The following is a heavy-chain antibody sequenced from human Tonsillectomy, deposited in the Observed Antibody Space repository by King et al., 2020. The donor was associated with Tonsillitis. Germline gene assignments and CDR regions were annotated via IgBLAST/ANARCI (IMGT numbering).Heavy chain of an antibody. CDR2: ISYDGSNK. CDR3: TRDREDYIFDY. CDR1: GFTFSSYG. V-gene: IGHV3-33*05. Sequence: VQLVESGGGVVQPGRSLRLSCAASGFTFSSYGMHWVRQAPGKGLEWVAVISYDGSNKYYADSVKGRFTISRDNSKNTLYLQMNSLRAEDTAVYYCTRDREDYIFDYWGQGKLVTVSS. D-gene: IGHD4/OR15-4a*01. J-gene: IGHJ4*02.